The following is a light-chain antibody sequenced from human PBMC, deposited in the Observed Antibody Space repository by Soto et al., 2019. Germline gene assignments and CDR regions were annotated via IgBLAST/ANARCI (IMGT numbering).Light chain of an antibody. CDR1: SGHSSYI. CDR3: ETWDSNTWV. V-gene: IGLV4-60*02. J-gene: IGLJ3*02. Sequence: VVTQSSSASASLGSSVKLTCTLSSGHSSYIIAWHQQQPGKAPRYLMNLEGRGSYNKGSGIPDRFSGSSSGPDRYLTISNLQFEDEADYYCETWDSNTWVFGGGTKLTVL. CDR2: LEGRGSY.